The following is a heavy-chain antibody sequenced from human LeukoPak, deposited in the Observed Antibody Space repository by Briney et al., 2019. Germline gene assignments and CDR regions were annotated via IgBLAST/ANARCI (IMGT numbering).Heavy chain of an antibody. CDR1: GFTFSSYS. V-gene: IGHV3-21*01. D-gene: IGHD3-3*01. CDR2: ISSSSSYI. CDR3: AREHIIGWFDP. J-gene: IGHJ5*02. Sequence: PGGSLRLSCAASGFTFSSYSMNWVRQAPGKGLEWVSSISSSSSYIYYADSVKVRFTISRDNAKNSLYLQMNSLRAEDTAVYYCAREHIIGWFDPWGQGTLVTVSS.